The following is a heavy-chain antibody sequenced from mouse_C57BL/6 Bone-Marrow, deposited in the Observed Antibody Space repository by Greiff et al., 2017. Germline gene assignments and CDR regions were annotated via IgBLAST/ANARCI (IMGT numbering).Heavy chain of an antibody. V-gene: IGHV5-17*01. Sequence: EVQVVESGGGLVKPGGSLKLSCAASGFTFSDYGMHWVRQAPEKGLEWVAYISSCSSTIYYADTVKGRFTISRDNAKNTLFLQMTSLRSEDTAMYYCARTGFAYWGQGTLVTVSA. J-gene: IGHJ3*01. CDR2: ISSCSSTI. CDR1: GFTFSDYG. CDR3: ARTGFAY.